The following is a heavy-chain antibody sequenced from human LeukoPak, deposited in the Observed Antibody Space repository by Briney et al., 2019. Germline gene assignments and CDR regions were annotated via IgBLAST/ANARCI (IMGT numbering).Heavy chain of an antibody. J-gene: IGHJ6*02. V-gene: IGHV4-4*09. CDR3: ARDFFGQQLAFYYYYGMDV. CDR2: IYTSGST. D-gene: IGHD6-13*01. Sequence: SETLSLTCTVSGGSISSYYWSWIRQPPGKGLEWIGYIYTSGSTNYNPSLKSRVTISVDTSKNQFSLKLSSVTAADTAVYYCARDFFGQQLAFYYYYGMDVWGQGTTVTVSS. CDR1: GGSISSYY.